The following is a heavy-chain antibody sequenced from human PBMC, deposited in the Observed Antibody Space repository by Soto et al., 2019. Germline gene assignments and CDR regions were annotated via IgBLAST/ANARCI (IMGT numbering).Heavy chain of an antibody. J-gene: IGHJ4*02. CDR1: GGICVDRC. D-gene: IGHD2-15*01. Sequence: PGGSMRLSWAASGGICVDRCVSWIRQAKGKGLEWISYISKDSGRATRYADSVKGRFTISRDNAKNSLFLQMNNLTVEDTAVYYCEKENRANPDSWGQGTLVTVSS. V-gene: IGHV3-11*01. CDR3: EKENRANPDS. CDR2: ISKDSGRAT.